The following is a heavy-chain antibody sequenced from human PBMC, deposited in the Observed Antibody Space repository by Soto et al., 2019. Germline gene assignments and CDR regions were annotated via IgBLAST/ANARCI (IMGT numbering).Heavy chain of an antibody. Sequence: GGSLRLSCAASGFTFSSYAMSWVRQAPGKGLEWVSAISGSGGSTYYADSVKGRFTISRDNSKNTLFLQMNSLRAEDTAVYYCAKRKVRGVIIPPYYFDYWGQGTLVTVSS. J-gene: IGHJ4*02. V-gene: IGHV3-23*01. CDR3: AKRKVRGVIIPPYYFDY. D-gene: IGHD3-10*01. CDR2: ISGSGGST. CDR1: GFTFSSYA.